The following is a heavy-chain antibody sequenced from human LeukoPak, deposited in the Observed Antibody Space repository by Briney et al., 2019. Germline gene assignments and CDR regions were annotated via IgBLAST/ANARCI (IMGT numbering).Heavy chain of an antibody. D-gene: IGHD3-22*01. V-gene: IGHV4-61*02. Sequence: SQTLYLTCTVSGGSISSGSYYWSWIRQPAGKGLEWIGRMYTSGNTNYNPSLKSRVTISVDTSKNQFSLKLSSVTAADTAVYYCARSTGYYDSSKGYWGQGTLVTVSS. CDR1: GGSISSGSYY. J-gene: IGHJ4*02. CDR2: MYTSGNT. CDR3: ARSTGYYDSSKGY.